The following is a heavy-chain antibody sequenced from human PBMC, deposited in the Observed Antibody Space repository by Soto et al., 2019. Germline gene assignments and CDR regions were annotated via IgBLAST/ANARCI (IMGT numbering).Heavy chain of an antibody. D-gene: IGHD6-19*01. CDR1: GYGFTRYW. CDR2: IYPGDSDT. CDR3: ARRGVDSNGWYGDC. Sequence: GEALKISWKGSGYGFTRYWVAWVRQMPGKGLEWMGIIYPGDSDTRYSPSFQGQVTISADKSISTAYLQWSSLKASDTAVYYCARRGVDSNGWYGDCWGPGTLVTVSS. J-gene: IGHJ4*02. V-gene: IGHV5-51*01.